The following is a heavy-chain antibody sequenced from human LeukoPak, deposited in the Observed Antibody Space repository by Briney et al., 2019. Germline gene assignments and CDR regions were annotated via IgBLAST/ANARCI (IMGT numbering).Heavy chain of an antibody. CDR1: GFIFTSPA. CDR2: ISGSGGST. J-gene: IGHJ4*02. Sequence: GGSLRLSCATSGFIFTSPAMSWVRQAPGKGLEWVSAISGSGGSTYYADSVKGRYTISRDNSKNTLYLQMNSLRAEDTAIYYCASQKENFYDSSGNYWGQGTLVTVSS. D-gene: IGHD3-22*01. CDR3: ASQKENFYDSSGNY. V-gene: IGHV3-23*01.